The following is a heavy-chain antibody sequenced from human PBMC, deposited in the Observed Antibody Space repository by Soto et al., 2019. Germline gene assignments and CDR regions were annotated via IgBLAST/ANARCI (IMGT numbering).Heavy chain of an antibody. CDR2: ISSSSSYI. J-gene: IGHJ4*02. Sequence: EVQLVESGGGLVKPGGSLRLSCAASGFTFSSYSMNWVRQAPGKGLEWVSSISSSSSYIYYADSVKGRFTISRDNAKNSLYLQMNSLRAEDTAVYYCARDPSWGMTTVTPEDYWGQGTLVTVSS. CDR1: GFTFSSYS. V-gene: IGHV3-21*01. D-gene: IGHD4-17*01. CDR3: ARDPSWGMTTVTPEDY.